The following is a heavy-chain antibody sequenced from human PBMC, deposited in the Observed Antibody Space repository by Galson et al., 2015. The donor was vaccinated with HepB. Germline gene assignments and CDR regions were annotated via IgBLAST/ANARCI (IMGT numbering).Heavy chain of an antibody. Sequence: SLRLSCAASGFTFSDFYMSWLRQAPGKGPEWISYISGDGVTKKYADSVRGRFTIYRDNAKNSLFLQMYSLRAEDTAVYHCARSAGWFDPWGQGTLVTVS. CDR3: ARSAGWFDP. CDR1: GFTFSDFY. V-gene: IGHV3-11*01. D-gene: IGHD3-10*01. CDR2: ISGDGVTK. J-gene: IGHJ5*01.